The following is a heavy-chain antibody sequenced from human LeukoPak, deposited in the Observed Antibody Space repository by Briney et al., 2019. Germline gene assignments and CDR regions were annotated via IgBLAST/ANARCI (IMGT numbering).Heavy chain of an antibody. CDR3: ARGSHRIEYRRSAAFDP. Sequence: GGSLRLSCAASGFTFSSYDMHWVRQATGKGLEWVSAIGTAGDTYYPGSVKGRFTISRDNSKNTLYLQMNSLRAEDTAVYYCARGSHRIEYRRSAAFDPWGQGTLVTVSS. CDR1: GFTFSSYD. D-gene: IGHD6-6*01. J-gene: IGHJ5*02. V-gene: IGHV3-13*01. CDR2: IGTAGDT.